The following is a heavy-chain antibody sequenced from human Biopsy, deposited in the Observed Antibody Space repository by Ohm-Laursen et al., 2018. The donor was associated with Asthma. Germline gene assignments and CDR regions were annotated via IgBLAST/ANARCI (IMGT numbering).Heavy chain of an antibody. CDR3: ARERAVLVVGAEGNWFDP. V-gene: IGHV3-53*05. Sequence: GSLRLSCAASGFTVSTNGMSWVRQPPGKGLEWVSVIYSGGGTYYADSVQGRVTISRDNPKNTLSLQMNSLRSDDTAVYYCARERAVLVVGAEGNWFDPWGQGTRVTVSS. J-gene: IGHJ5*02. D-gene: IGHD2-15*01. CDR2: IYSGGGT. CDR1: GFTVSTNG.